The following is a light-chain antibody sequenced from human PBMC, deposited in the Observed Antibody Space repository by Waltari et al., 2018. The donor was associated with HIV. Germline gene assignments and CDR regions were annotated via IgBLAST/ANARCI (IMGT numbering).Light chain of an antibody. Sequence: DIVMTQSPDSLAVSLGERATIHCKSSQSVLYSSNNKNYLAWYQQKPGQPPKLLIYWASTRESGVPDRFSGSGSGTDFTLTISSLQAEDVAVYYCQQYYGTPPTFGQGTKVEIK. V-gene: IGKV4-1*01. J-gene: IGKJ1*01. CDR1: QSVLYSSNNKNY. CDR3: QQYYGTPPT. CDR2: WAS.